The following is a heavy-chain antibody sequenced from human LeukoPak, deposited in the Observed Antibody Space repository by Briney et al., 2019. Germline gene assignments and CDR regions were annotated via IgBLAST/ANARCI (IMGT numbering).Heavy chain of an antibody. J-gene: IGHJ4*02. V-gene: IGHV3-30*18. CDR1: GFTFSDYY. D-gene: IGHD1-14*01. Sequence: GGSLRLSCAASGFTFSDYYMSWIRQAPGKGLEWVALISFDGSYKYYADSVKGRFTISRDNTKNTLYLQMNSLRAEDTAVYYCAKDTTVNFPFRGYFDYWGQGTLVTVSS. CDR2: ISFDGSYK. CDR3: AKDTTVNFPFRGYFDY.